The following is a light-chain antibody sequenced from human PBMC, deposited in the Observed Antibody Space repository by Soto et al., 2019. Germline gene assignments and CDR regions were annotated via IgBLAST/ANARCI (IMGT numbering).Light chain of an antibody. Sequence: DIQMTQSPSTLSASVGDRVTITCRASQSISNWLAWYQQKPGKVPKLLIYKASTLESGVPSRFSGSASGTEFTLTISSLQPDDFATYYCQQLKAYPFTFGPGTKVDI. CDR2: KAS. CDR1: QSISNW. CDR3: QQLKAYPFT. J-gene: IGKJ3*01. V-gene: IGKV1-5*03.